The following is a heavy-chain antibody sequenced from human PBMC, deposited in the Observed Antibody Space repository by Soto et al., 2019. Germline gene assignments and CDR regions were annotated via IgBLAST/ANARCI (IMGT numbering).Heavy chain of an antibody. CDR2: ISGSGGST. D-gene: IGHD6-13*01. J-gene: IGHJ6*02. V-gene: IGHV3-23*01. CDR1: GFTFSSYA. Sequence: PGGSLRLSCAASGFTFSSYAMSWVRQAPGKGLEWVSAISGSGGSTYYADSVKGRFTISRDNSKNTLYLQMNSLRAEDTAVYYCAKLLASSTMRLNKYYYGMDVWGQGTTVTVSS. CDR3: AKLLASSTMRLNKYYYGMDV.